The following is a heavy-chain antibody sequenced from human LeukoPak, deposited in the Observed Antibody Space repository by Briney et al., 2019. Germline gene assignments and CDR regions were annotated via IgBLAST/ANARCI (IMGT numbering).Heavy chain of an antibody. CDR1: VYSISSGYC. J-gene: IGHJ5*02. D-gene: IGHD2-15*01. Sequence: SETLSLTCTVSVYSISSGYCWGWIRQPPGKGLEWIGSIYHSGSTYYNPSLKSRVTISVDTSKNQFSLKLSSVTAADTAVYYCARGGIVVVVADYWFDPWGQGTLVTVSS. CDR2: IYHSGST. CDR3: ARGGIVVVVADYWFDP. V-gene: IGHV4-38-2*02.